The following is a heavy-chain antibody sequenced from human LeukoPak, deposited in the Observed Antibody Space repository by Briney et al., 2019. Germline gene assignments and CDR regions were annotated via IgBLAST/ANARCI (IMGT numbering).Heavy chain of an antibody. Sequence: GGSLRLSFTVSGFIFSNYGMHWVRQAPGKGLEWVAFIQSDGSEKSYAGSVKGRFTISRDNSKNTLYVQMNSLRADDTAVYYCAKHDSSSVYWGQGTLVTVSS. CDR3: AKHDSSSVY. D-gene: IGHD3-22*01. CDR2: IQSDGSEK. J-gene: IGHJ4*02. CDR1: GFIFSNYG. V-gene: IGHV3-30*02.